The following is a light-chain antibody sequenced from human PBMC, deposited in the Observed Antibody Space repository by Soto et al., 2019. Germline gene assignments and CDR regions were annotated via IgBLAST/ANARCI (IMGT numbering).Light chain of an antibody. V-gene: IGKV3-15*01. Sequence: EIVMTQSPATLSVSPGERATLSCRASQSVSSNLAWYQQKPGQAPRLLIYGASTRATGIPARFSGSASGTEFTLTISSLQSEDFAVYYCQQYNNWPPWTCGQGTKGDIK. CDR3: QQYNNWPPWT. J-gene: IGKJ1*01. CDR2: GAS. CDR1: QSVSSN.